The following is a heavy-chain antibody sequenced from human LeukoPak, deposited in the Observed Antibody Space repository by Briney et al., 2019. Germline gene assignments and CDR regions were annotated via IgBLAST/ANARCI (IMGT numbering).Heavy chain of an antibody. V-gene: IGHV4-59*01. Sequence: SETLSLTCTVSGGSISSYYWSWIRQPPGKGLEWIGYIYYSGSTNYNPSLKSRVTISVDTSKNQFSLKLSSVTAADTAVYYCARAPQAIDFDYWGQGTLVTVSS. CDR1: GGSISSYY. CDR3: ARAPQAIDFDY. D-gene: IGHD2-2*02. CDR2: IYYSGST. J-gene: IGHJ4*02.